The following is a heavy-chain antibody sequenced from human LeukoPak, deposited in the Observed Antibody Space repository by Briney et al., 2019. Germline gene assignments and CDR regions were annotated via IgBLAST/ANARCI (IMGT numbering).Heavy chain of an antibody. J-gene: IGHJ4*02. CDR3: AKGLTTVTTSDLDY. D-gene: IGHD4-17*01. V-gene: IGHV3-23*01. CDR1: GFTFSSYA. Sequence: AGGSLRLSCAASGFTFSSYAMSWVRQAPGKGLEWVSAISGSGGSTYYADSVKGRFTISRDNSKNTLYLQMNSLRAEDTAVYYCAKGLTTVTTSDLDYWGQGTLVTVSS. CDR2: ISGSGGST.